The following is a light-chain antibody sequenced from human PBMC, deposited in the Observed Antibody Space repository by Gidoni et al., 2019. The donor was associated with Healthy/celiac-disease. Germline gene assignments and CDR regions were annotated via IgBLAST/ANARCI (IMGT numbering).Light chain of an antibody. CDR1: QSVSSSY. Sequence: EIVLTQSPGTLSLSPGERATLSCRASQSVSSSYLAWYQQKPGQAPRLLIYGASSRAPGIPDRFSGSGSGTDFTLTISRLEPEDFAVYYYQQYGSSLTFGGGPKVEIK. V-gene: IGKV3-20*01. CDR2: GAS. CDR3: QQYGSSLT. J-gene: IGKJ4*01.